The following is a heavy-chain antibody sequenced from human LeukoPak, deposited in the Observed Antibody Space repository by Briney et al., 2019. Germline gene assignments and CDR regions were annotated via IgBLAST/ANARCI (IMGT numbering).Heavy chain of an antibody. V-gene: IGHV3-33*01. D-gene: IGHD3-22*01. CDR3: ARDGSYYDSSGYYSMYNWFDP. CDR2: IWYDGSNK. J-gene: IGHJ5*02. CDR1: GFTFSSYG. Sequence: GGSLRLSCAASGFTFSSYGMHWVRQAPGKGREWVAVIWYDGSNKYYGDSVKGRFTISRDNSKNTLYLQMNSLRAEDTAVYYCARDGSYYDSSGYYSMYNWFDPWGQGTLVTVSS.